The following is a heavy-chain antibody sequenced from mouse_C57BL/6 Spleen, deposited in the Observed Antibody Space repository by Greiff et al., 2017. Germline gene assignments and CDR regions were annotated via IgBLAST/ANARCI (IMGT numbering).Heavy chain of an antibody. D-gene: IGHD2-4*01. CDR1: GYTFTSYW. V-gene: IGHV1-53*01. J-gene: IGHJ1*03. CDR2: INPSNVGT. CDR3: ARSAYDYGGGYFDV. Sequence: QVQLQQPGTELVKPGASVKLSCKASGYTFTSYWMHWVKQRPGQGLEWIGNINPSNVGTNYNEKFKSKATLTVDKSSSTAYRQLSSLTSEDSAVYYGARSAYDYGGGYFDVWGTGTTVTVSS.